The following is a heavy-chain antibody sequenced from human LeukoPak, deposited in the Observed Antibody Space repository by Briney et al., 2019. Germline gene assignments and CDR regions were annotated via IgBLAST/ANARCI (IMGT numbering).Heavy chain of an antibody. Sequence: GGSLRLSCAASGFTFSSYAMSWVRQAPGKGLEWVSAISGSGASTYYADSVKGRFTISRDNSKNTLYLQMNSLRAEDTAVYYCAKPKGVFSISDAFDIWGQGTMVTVSS. V-gene: IGHV3-23*01. CDR1: GFTFSSYA. CDR3: AKPKGVFSISDAFDI. J-gene: IGHJ3*02. D-gene: IGHD2-8*01. CDR2: ISGSGAST.